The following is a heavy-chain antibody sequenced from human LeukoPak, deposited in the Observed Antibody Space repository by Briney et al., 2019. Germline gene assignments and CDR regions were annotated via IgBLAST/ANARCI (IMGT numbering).Heavy chain of an antibody. D-gene: IGHD6-13*01. CDR2: IYYSGST. Sequence: SETLSLTCTVSGGSISSGDYYWSWVRQPPGKGLEWIGYIYYSGSTYYNPSLKSRVTISVDTSKNQFSLKLSSVTAADTAVYYCARRVTDGYSSSWYYYMDVWGKGTTVTVSS. J-gene: IGHJ6*03. V-gene: IGHV4-30-4*08. CDR1: GGSISSGDYY. CDR3: ARRVTDGYSSSWYYYMDV.